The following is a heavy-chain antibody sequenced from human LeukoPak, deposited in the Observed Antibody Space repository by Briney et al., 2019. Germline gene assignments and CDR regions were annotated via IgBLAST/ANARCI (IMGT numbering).Heavy chain of an antibody. CDR3: ARGLYYDFWSGYMVPFDY. CDR2: INHSGST. Sequence: SETLSLTCAVYGGSFSGYYWSWIRQPPGKGPEWIGEINHSGSTNYNPSLKSRVTISVDTSKNQLSLKLSSVTAADTAVYYCARGLYYDFWSGYMVPFDYWGQGTLVTVSS. J-gene: IGHJ4*02. V-gene: IGHV4-34*01. D-gene: IGHD3-3*01. CDR1: GGSFSGYY.